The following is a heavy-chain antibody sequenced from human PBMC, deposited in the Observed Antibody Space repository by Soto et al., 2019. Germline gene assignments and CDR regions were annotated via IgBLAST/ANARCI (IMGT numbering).Heavy chain of an antibody. D-gene: IGHD6-19*01. CDR3: AREPIAVAGPRAFDI. CDR2: INPSGGST. V-gene: IGHV1-46*01. J-gene: IGHJ3*02. Sequence: ASVKVSCKASGYTFTSYYMHWVRQAPGQGLEWMGIINPSGGSTSYAQKFQGRVTMTRDTSTSTVYMELSSLRSEDTAVYYCAREPIAVAGPRAFDIWGEGTMVTVSS. CDR1: GYTFTSYY.